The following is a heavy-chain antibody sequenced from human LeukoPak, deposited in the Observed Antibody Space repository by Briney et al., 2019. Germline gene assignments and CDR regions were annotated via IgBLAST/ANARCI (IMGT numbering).Heavy chain of an antibody. CDR3: ARDPDYYDSSGYYSEY. CDR2: ISSSSSYI. D-gene: IGHD3-22*01. CDR1: GFTFSSYS. Sequence: GGSLRLSCAASGFTFSSYSMDWVRQAPGKGLEWVSSISSSSSYIYYADSVKGRFTISRDNAKNSLYLQMNSLRAEDTAVYYCARDPDYYDSSGYYSEYWGQGTLVTVSS. V-gene: IGHV3-21*01. J-gene: IGHJ4*02.